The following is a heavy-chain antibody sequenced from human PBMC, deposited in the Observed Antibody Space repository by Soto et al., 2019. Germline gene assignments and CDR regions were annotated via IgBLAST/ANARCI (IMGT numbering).Heavy chain of an antibody. V-gene: IGHV4-30-2*01. CDR2: IYHSGST. CDR3: ARVQVGTEDYYFDY. Sequence: KTSETLSLTCAVSGGSISSGGYSWSWIRQPPGKGLEWIGYIYHSGSTYYNPSLKSRVTISVDRSKNQFSLKLSSVTAADTAVYYCARVQVGTEDYYFDYWGQGTLVTVSS. D-gene: IGHD1-1*01. J-gene: IGHJ4*02. CDR1: GGSISSGGYS.